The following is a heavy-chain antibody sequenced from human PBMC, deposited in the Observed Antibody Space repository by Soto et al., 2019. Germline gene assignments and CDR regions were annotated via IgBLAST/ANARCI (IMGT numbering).Heavy chain of an antibody. CDR2: IYYTGIP. V-gene: IGHV4-30-4*01. D-gene: IGHD6-13*01. J-gene: IGHJ3*02. CDR1: GGSISSGDYY. Sequence: PSETLSLTCAFSGGSISSGDYYWSWIRQPPGKGLEWIGYIYYTGIPYYNPSLKRRVSISKDTSQNQFSLNLTSVTAADTAVYYCARVTLYCERSSCHPDAYDIWGQGTMVTVSS. CDR3: ARVTLYCERSSCHPDAYDI.